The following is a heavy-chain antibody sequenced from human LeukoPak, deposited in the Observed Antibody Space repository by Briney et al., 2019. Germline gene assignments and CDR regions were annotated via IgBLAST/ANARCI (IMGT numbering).Heavy chain of an antibody. Sequence: GGSLRLSCAASGFTFSSYGMNWVRQAPGEGLEWVSYISSSGSTIYYADSVKGRFTISRDNAKNSLYLQMNSLRAEDTAVYYCARKYYYGSGRSWGQGTLVTVSS. V-gene: IGHV3-48*03. CDR3: ARKYYYGSGRS. CDR2: ISSSGSTI. J-gene: IGHJ5*02. CDR1: GFTFSSYG. D-gene: IGHD3-10*01.